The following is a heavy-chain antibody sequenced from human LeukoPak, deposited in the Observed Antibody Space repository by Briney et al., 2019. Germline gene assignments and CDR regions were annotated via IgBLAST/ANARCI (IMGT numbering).Heavy chain of an antibody. CDR3: ARVVYYYDSSGYYPSDY. J-gene: IGHJ4*02. V-gene: IGHV4-38-2*02. CDR1: GYSISSGYY. D-gene: IGHD3-22*01. Sequence: SETLSLTCTVSGYSISSGYYWSWIRQPPGKGLEWIGSIYHSGSTYYNPSLKSRVTISVDTPKNQFSLKLSSVTAAGTAVYYCARVVYYYDSSGYYPSDYWGQGTLVTVSS. CDR2: IYHSGST.